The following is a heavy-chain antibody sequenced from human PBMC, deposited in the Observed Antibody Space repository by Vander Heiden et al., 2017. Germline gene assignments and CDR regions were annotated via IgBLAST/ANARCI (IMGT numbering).Heavy chain of an antibody. CDR2: ISWNSGVI. V-gene: IGHV3-9*01. Sequence: EVQLVESGGGLVQPGRSLRLSCAASGFTFDDYAMHWVRQPPGKGLEWVSGISWNSGVIGYADSVKGRFTISRDNAKNSLYLQMNSLRAEDTALYYCAKDHYYDSSGMFDPWGQGTLVTVSS. CDR3: AKDHYYDSSGMFDP. J-gene: IGHJ5*02. CDR1: GFTFDDYA. D-gene: IGHD3-22*01.